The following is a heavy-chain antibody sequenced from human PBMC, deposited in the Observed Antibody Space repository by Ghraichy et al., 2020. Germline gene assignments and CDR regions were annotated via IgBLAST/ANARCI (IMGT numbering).Heavy chain of an antibody. CDR3: AREGGYSYGCVDY. Sequence: ETLSLTCTVSGGSVSSGSYYWSWIRQPPGKGLEWIGYIYYSGSTNYNPSLKSRVTISVDTSKNQFSLKLSSVTAADTAVYYCAREGGYSYGCVDYWGQGTLVTVSS. V-gene: IGHV4-61*01. D-gene: IGHD5-18*01. CDR1: GGSVSSGSYY. J-gene: IGHJ4*02. CDR2: IYYSGST.